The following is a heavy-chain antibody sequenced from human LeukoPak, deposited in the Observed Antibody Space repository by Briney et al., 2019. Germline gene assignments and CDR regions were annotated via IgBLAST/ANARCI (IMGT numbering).Heavy chain of an antibody. V-gene: IGHV4-4*07. CDR2: IYTSGST. D-gene: IGHD3-22*01. Sequence: PSETPSLTCTVSGGSISSYYWSWIRQPAGKGLEWIGRIYTSGSTNYNPSLKSRVTMSVDTSKNQFSLKLSSVTAADTAVYYCARDRYDSSGYHLHMDVWGKGTTVTVSS. J-gene: IGHJ6*03. CDR3: ARDRYDSSGYHLHMDV. CDR1: GGSISSYY.